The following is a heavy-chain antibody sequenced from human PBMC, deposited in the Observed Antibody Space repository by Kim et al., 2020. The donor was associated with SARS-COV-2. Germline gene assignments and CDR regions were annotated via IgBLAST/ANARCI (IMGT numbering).Heavy chain of an antibody. CDR1: GGSFSGYY. CDR3: ARSESYDFWSGLIPGDYYYYMDV. D-gene: IGHD3-3*01. V-gene: IGHV4-34*01. J-gene: IGHJ6*03. CDR2: INHSGST. Sequence: SETLSLTCAVYGGSFSGYYWSWIRQPPGKGLEWIGEINHSGSTNYNPSLKSRVTISVDTSKNQFSLKLSSVTAADTAVYYCARSESYDFWSGLIPGDYYYYMDVWGKGTTVTVSS.